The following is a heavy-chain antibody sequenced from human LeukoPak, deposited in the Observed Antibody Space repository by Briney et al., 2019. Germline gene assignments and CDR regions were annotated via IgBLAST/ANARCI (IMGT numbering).Heavy chain of an antibody. Sequence: SETLSLTCTVSGVSISSYYWSWIRQPAGKGLEWIGLLYTSGSTNYNPSLKSRVTMSVDTSRNQFSLKLSSVTAADTAVYYCARDQFGGDAFDIWGQGTMVTVSS. CDR2: LYTSGST. J-gene: IGHJ3*02. CDR1: GVSISSYY. D-gene: IGHD3-10*01. CDR3: ARDQFGGDAFDI. V-gene: IGHV4-4*07.